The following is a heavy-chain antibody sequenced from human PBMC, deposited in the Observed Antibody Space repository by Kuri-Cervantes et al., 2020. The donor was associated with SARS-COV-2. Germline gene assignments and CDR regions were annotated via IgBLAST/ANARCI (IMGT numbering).Heavy chain of an antibody. D-gene: IGHD6-13*01. V-gene: IGHV3-13*01. CDR1: GFTFSSYG. CDR3: ASDGAPSSWYYFDY. Sequence: GESLKISCAASGFTFSSYGMHWVRQAPGKGLEWVSAIGTAGDTYYPGSVKGRFTISRDNAKNSLYLQMNSLRAEDTAVYYCASDGAPSSWYYFDYWGQGTLVTVSS. J-gene: IGHJ4*02. CDR2: IGTAGDT.